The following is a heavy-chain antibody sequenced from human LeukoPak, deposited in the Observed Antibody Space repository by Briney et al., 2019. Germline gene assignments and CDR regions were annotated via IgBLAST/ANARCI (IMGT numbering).Heavy chain of an antibody. CDR3: AGGFEYGSFDY. V-gene: IGHV1-2*02. Sequence: ASVKVSCKASGYTFTGYYIHWVRQAPGQGLEWMGWVNPNNGGTNYAQKFQGRVTMTRDTSISTAYMELSSLRSDDTAVYYCAGGFEYGSFDYWGQGILVTVSS. D-gene: IGHD2/OR15-2a*01. CDR1: GYTFTGYY. CDR2: VNPNNGGT. J-gene: IGHJ4*02.